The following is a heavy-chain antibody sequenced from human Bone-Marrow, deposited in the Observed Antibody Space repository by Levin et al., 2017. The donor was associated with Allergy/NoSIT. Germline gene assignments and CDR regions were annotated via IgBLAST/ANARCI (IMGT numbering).Heavy chain of an antibody. Sequence: GGSLRLSCAASGFTFSSYGMHWVRQAPGKGLEWVAVISYDGSNKYYADSVKGRFTISRDNSKNTLYLQMNSLRAEDTAVYYCAKAITYYDIFSVAMDVWGKGTTVTVSS. V-gene: IGHV3-30*18. CDR1: GFTFSSYG. J-gene: IGHJ6*03. CDR2: ISYDGSNK. D-gene: IGHD3-9*01. CDR3: AKAITYYDIFSVAMDV.